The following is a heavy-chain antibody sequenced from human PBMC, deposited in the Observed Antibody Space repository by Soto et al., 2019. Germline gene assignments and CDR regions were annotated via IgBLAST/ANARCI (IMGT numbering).Heavy chain of an antibody. CDR3: ARAQEGPALYYYMDV. CDR1: GFTFSSYS. CDR2: ISSSSSTI. D-gene: IGHD2-2*01. Sequence: GGSLRLSCAASGFTFSSYSMNWVRQAPGKGLEWVSYISSSSSTIYYADSVKGRFTISRDNAKNSLYLQMNSLRAEDTAVYYCARAQEGPALYYYMDVWGKGTTVTVSS. V-gene: IGHV3-48*01. J-gene: IGHJ6*03.